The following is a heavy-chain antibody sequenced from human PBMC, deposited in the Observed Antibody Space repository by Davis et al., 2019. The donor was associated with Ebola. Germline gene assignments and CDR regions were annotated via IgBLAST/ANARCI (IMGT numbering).Heavy chain of an antibody. V-gene: IGHV3-30*18. D-gene: IGHD5-24*01. CDR1: GFTFSSYG. Sequence: GESLKISCAASGFTFSSYGMPWVRQAPGKGLERVAVISYDGSNKYYADSVKGRFTISRDNSKNTLYLQMNSLRAEDTAVYYCAKAGIVEMATITGYWGQGTLVTVSS. CDR2: ISYDGSNK. J-gene: IGHJ4*02. CDR3: AKAGIVEMATITGY.